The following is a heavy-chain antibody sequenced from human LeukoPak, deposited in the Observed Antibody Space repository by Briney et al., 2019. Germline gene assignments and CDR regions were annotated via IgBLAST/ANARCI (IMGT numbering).Heavy chain of an antibody. V-gene: IGHV3-48*01. CDR2: ITSSSSTI. CDR3: AREPQDY. J-gene: IGHJ4*02. Sequence: KGLEWVSYITSSSSTIYYADSVKGRFTISRDNAKNSLYLQMNSLRAEDTAVYYCAREPQDYWGQGTLVIVSS.